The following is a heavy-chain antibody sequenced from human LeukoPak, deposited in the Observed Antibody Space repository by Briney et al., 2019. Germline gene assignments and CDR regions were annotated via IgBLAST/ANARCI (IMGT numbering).Heavy chain of an antibody. CDR1: GFTFSRHW. V-gene: IGHV3-74*01. CDR2: INSDGSGT. Sequence: PGGSLRLSCAAYGFTFSRHWMHWVRQAPGKGLVWISRINSDGSGTNYADFVKGRFTISRDNAKNTVYLQINSLRDEDTAVYYCARTCSSTDCLIPDWGQGTLVTVSS. D-gene: IGHD2-2*01. J-gene: IGHJ4*02. CDR3: ARTCSSTDCLIPD.